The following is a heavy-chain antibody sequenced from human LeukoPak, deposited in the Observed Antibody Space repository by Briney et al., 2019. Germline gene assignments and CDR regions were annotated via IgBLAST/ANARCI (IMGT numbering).Heavy chain of an antibody. CDR3: ARRVPNQVVTDYFDY. J-gene: IGHJ4*02. D-gene: IGHD3-22*01. CDR2: IDSSSRTI. CDR1: GFTLSSYS. Sequence: PGGSLRLSCAASGFTLSSYSMNWVRQALGKGLEWISFIDSSSRTIFYAESVKGRFTISRDNAKNSLFLQMNSLRAEDTAVYYCARRVPNQVVTDYFDYWGQGTLVTVSS. V-gene: IGHV3-48*04.